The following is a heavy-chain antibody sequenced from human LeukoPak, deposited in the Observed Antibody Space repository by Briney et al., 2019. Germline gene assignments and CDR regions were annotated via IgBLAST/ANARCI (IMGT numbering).Heavy chain of an antibody. V-gene: IGHV3-48*01. Sequence: PGGSLRLSCAASRFTFSSYSMNWVRQAPGKGLEWVSYISSTSATMYHADSVKGRFTISRDNAKNSLYLQMNSLRAEDTAVYYCARRHGNRWYVDYWGQGTLVTVSS. D-gene: IGHD6-13*01. CDR2: ISSTSATM. J-gene: IGHJ4*02. CDR1: RFTFSSYS. CDR3: ARRHGNRWYVDY.